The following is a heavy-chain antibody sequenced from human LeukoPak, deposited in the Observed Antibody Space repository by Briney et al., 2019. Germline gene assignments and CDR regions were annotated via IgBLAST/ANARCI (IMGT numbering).Heavy chain of an antibody. CDR2: IYYSGST. J-gene: IGHJ6*02. CDR1: GGSISSGDYY. Sequence: SETLSLTCTVSGGSISSGDYYWSWIRQPPGKGLEWIGYIYYSGSTYYNPSLKSRLTISVDTSKNQFSLKLSSVTAADTAVYYCARTIYGGNSRSYYYYGMDVWGQGTTVTVSS. V-gene: IGHV4-30-4*01. CDR3: ARTIYGGNSRSYYYYGMDV. D-gene: IGHD4-23*01.